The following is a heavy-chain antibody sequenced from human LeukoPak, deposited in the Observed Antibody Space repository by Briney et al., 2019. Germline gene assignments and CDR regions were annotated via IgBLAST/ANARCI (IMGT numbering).Heavy chain of an antibody. CDR3: ARNRKDRTGTPSGDGDY. J-gene: IGHJ4*02. Sequence: PGGSLRLSCVASGFTFDDYGMNWVRQAPGKGLEWVSGVSWNGVSTNYAESVKGRFTISRDNAKNSLYLQMNSLRVEDTAFYYCARNRKDRTGTPSGDGDYWGQGTLVSVCS. D-gene: IGHD1-1*01. CDR2: VSWNGVST. V-gene: IGHV3-20*04. CDR1: GFTFDDYG.